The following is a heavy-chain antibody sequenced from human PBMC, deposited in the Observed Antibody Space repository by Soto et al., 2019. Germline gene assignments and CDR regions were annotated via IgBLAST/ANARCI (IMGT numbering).Heavy chain of an antibody. CDR1: GYSITAGGYY. CDR3: ARMYSSGSGWFHP. CDR2: FYSSGSI. Sequence: PSETLSRTGFVSGYSITAGGYYWSWILHHPGKGLEWIGSFYSSGSIIYNPSLRSRVSISGDTSSNQFSMSLTSVTAADTARYYCARMYSSGSGWFHPWGQGTLVTVSS. J-gene: IGHJ5*02. V-gene: IGHV4-31*03. D-gene: IGHD6-19*01.